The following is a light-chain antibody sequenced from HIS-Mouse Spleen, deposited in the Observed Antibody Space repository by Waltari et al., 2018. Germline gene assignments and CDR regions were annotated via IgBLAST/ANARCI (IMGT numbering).Light chain of an antibody. CDR2: AAS. CDR3: QQYNNWSLT. Sequence: DIQLTQSPSFLSASVGDRVTITCRASQGISSYLAWYQQKPGKAPKLLIYAASTLQSGVPSRFSGSGSGTEFTLTISSMQSEDFAVYYCQQYNNWSLTFGGGTKVEIK. V-gene: IGKV1-9*01. J-gene: IGKJ4*01. CDR1: QGISSY.